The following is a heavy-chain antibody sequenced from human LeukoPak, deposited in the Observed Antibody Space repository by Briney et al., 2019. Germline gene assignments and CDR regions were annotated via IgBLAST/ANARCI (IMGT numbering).Heavy chain of an antibody. Sequence: SETLSLTCTVSGYSISTSSHYWGWIRQPPGKGLEWIGSIYYGGSTYYNPSLKSRVTVSIDTSKNQFSLKLSSVTAADTAVYYCARADIVVAAAFDIWGQGTMVTVSS. CDR2: IYYGGST. V-gene: IGHV4-39*07. D-gene: IGHD2-15*01. CDR1: GYSISTSSHY. J-gene: IGHJ3*02. CDR3: ARADIVVAAAFDI.